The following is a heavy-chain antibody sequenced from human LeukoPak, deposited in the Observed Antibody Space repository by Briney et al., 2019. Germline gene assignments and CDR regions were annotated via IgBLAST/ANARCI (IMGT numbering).Heavy chain of an antibody. V-gene: IGHV4-59*08. Sequence: PSETLSLTCTVSGGSISSYYWSWIRQPPGKGLEWIGYIYYSGSTNYNPSLKSRVTISVDTSKNQLSLKLSSVTAADTAVYYCAAPMRSGWYRTGVDAFDIWGQGTMVTVSS. D-gene: IGHD6-19*01. CDR3: AAPMRSGWYRTGVDAFDI. CDR2: IYYSGST. CDR1: GGSISSYY. J-gene: IGHJ3*02.